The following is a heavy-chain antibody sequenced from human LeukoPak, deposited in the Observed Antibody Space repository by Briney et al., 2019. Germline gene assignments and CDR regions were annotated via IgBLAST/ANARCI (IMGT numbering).Heavy chain of an antibody. V-gene: IGHV5-51*01. D-gene: IGHD4-11*01. J-gene: IGHJ3*02. CDR1: GYNFTSYW. CDR2: IYPGDSDT. CDR3: ARRYSNYEGAFDI. Sequence: GESLKISCKGSGYNFTSYWIGWVRQMPGKGLEWMGIIYPGDSDTGYSPSFQGQVTISADKSISTAYLQWSSLKASDTAMYYCARRYSNYEGAFDIWGQGTMVTVSS.